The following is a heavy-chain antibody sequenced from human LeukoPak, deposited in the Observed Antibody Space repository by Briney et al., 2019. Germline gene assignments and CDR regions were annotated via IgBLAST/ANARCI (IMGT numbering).Heavy chain of an antibody. J-gene: IGHJ6*03. CDR1: GYTFTSYG. CDR3: AREMTTVSLNYYYYYMDV. D-gene: IGHD4-17*01. CDR2: ISAYNGNT. V-gene: IGHV1-18*01. Sequence: ASVKVSCKASGYTFTSYGISWVRQAPGQGLEWMGWISAYNGNTNYAQKLQGRVTMTTDTSTSTAYVELGSLRSDDTAVYYCAREMTTVSLNYYYYYMDVWGKGTTVTVSS.